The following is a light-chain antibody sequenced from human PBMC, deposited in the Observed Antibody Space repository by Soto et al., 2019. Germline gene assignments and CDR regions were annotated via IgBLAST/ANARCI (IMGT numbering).Light chain of an antibody. J-gene: IGKJ5*01. V-gene: IGKV3-20*01. Sequence: DIVLTQSPGTLSLSPGERATLSCRASQSVSRSYLAWYQQRPGQAPRLLIYGASIRATGIPDRFGGSGSGTVFTLTISRLEPEDFAVYYCQQYGSSPPSITFGQGTRVEIK. CDR3: QQYGSSPPSIT. CDR2: GAS. CDR1: QSVSRSY.